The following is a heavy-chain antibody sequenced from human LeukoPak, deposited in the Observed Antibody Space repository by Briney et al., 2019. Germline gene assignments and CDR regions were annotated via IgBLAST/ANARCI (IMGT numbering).Heavy chain of an antibody. CDR2: INTNTGNP. CDR3: AREKPYYDILTGSGAGGAFDY. D-gene: IGHD3-9*01. V-gene: IGHV7-4-1*02. J-gene: IGHJ4*02. CDR1: GYTFTSYA. Sequence: ASVKVSCKAYGYTFTSYAMNWVRQAPGQGLEWMGWINTNTGNPTYAQGFTGRFVFSLDTSVSTAYLQISSLKAEDTAVYYCAREKPYYDILTGSGAGGAFDYWGQGTLVTVSS.